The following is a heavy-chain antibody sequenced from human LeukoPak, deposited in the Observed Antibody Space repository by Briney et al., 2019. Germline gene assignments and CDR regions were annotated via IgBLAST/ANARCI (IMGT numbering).Heavy chain of an antibody. J-gene: IGHJ3*02. V-gene: IGHV1-46*01. CDR1: GYTFTSYY. CDR3: ATDLGRMTAPNAFDI. D-gene: IGHD3-16*01. Sequence: GASVKVSCKASGYTFTSYYMHWVRQAPGQGLEWMGIINPSGGSTSYAQKFQGRVTMTEDTSTDTAYMELSSLRSEDTAVYYCATDLGRMTAPNAFDIWGQGTMVTVSS. CDR2: INPSGGST.